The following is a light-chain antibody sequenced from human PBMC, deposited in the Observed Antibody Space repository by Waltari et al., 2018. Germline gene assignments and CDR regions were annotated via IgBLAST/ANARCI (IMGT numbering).Light chain of an antibody. CDR2: LGS. CDR3: MQALQTYT. CDR1: QSLLHSNGYNY. J-gene: IGKJ2*01. Sequence: DIVMTQSPLSLPVTPGQPASISCSSSQSLLHSNGYNYLDWYLQKPGQSPQLLIYLGSNRASGVPDRFSGSGSGTDFTLKISRVEAEDVGVYYCMQALQTYTVGQGTKLEIK. V-gene: IGKV2-28*01.